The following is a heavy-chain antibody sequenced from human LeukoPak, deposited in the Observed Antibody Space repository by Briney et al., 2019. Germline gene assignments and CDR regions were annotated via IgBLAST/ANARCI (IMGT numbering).Heavy chain of an antibody. CDR1: GGSISSSSYY. D-gene: IGHD1-26*01. CDR2: IYYSGST. V-gene: IGHV4-39*07. Sequence: SETLSLTCTVSGGSISSSSYYWGWIRQPPGKGLEWIGSIYYSGSTYFNPSLKSRVTISVDTSKNQFSLKLSSVTAADTAVYYCAREDSGSSGDHWGQGTLVTVSS. J-gene: IGHJ4*02. CDR3: AREDSGSSGDH.